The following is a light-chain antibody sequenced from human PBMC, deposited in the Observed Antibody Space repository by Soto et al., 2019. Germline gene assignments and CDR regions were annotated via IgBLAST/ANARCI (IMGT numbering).Light chain of an antibody. CDR1: QSVSNY. CDR2: ETS. CDR3: QQRSNWPLT. J-gene: IGKJ4*01. Sequence: EIVLTQSPATLSLSPGERATLSCRASQSVSNYLSWYQQKPGQAPRLLIYETSNRASGIAARFSGSGSGTDCTLTISSLXXXXXAVYYCQQRSNWPLTFGGGTKVQIK. V-gene: IGKV3-11*01.